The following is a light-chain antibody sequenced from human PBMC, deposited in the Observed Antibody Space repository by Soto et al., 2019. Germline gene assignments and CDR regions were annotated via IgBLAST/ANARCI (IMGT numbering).Light chain of an antibody. CDR3: QQHISWPLT. CDR1: QDISSY. CDR2: DAS. Sequence: TQSPSSLSASVGDRVTITCRASQDISSYLAWYQQKPGQAPRLLVYDASNRATGIPTRFSGSGSGTDFTLTISNLEPEDFAVYYCQQHISWPLTFGGGTKVDIK. J-gene: IGKJ4*01. V-gene: IGKV3-11*01.